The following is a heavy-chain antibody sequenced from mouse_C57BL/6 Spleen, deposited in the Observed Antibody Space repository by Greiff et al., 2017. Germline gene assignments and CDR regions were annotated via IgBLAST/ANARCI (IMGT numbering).Heavy chain of an antibody. CDR3: ARELGQGWYFDV. CDR1: GYAFSSYW. CDR2: IYPGDGDT. J-gene: IGHJ1*03. V-gene: IGHV1-80*01. D-gene: IGHD4-1*01. Sequence: QVQLQQSGAELVKPGASVKISCKASGYAFSSYWMNWVKQRPGKGLEWIGQIYPGDGDTNYNGKFKGKATLTADKSSSTAYMQLSSLTSEDSAVYFCARELGQGWYFDVWGTGTTVTVSS.